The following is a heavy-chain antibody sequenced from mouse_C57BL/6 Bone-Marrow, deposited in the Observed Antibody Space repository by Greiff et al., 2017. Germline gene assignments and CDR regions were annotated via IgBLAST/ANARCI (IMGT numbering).Heavy chain of an antibody. D-gene: IGHD1-1*01. V-gene: IGHV1-81*01. CDR2: IYPRSGNT. CDR3: ARRGYGSSY. CDR1: GYTFTSYG. J-gene: IGHJ2*01. Sequence: VQLQQSGAELARPGASVKLSCKASGYTFTSYGISWVKQRTGQGLEWIGEIYPRSGNTYYNEKFKGKATLTADKSSSTAYMELRSLTSEDSAVYFCARRGYGSSYWGQGTTLTVSS.